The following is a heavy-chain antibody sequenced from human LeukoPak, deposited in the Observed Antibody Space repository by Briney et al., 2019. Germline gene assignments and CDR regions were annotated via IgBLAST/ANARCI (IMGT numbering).Heavy chain of an antibody. Sequence: SETLSLTCAAYGGSFSGYYWSWIRQPPGKGLEWIGEINHSGSTNYNPSLKSRVTISVDTSKNQFSLKLSSVTAADTAVYYCAGSRYCSSTSCYLIDYWGQGTLVTVSS. J-gene: IGHJ4*02. D-gene: IGHD2-2*01. CDR2: INHSGST. CDR1: GGSFSGYY. CDR3: AGSRYCSSTSCYLIDY. V-gene: IGHV4-34*01.